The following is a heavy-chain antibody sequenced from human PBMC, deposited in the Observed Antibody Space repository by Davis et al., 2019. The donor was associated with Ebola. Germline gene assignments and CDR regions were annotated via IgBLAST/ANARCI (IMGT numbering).Heavy chain of an antibody. D-gene: IGHD3-9*01. V-gene: IGHV3-7*01. Sequence: PGGSLRLSCAASGFTFSSYWMSWVRQAPGKGLEWVANIKQDGSEKYYVDSVKGRFTISRDNSKNTLYLQMNSLRAEDTAVYYCARDPYYDILTGYFDYWGQGTLVTVSS. CDR2: IKQDGSEK. J-gene: IGHJ4*02. CDR1: GFTFSSYW. CDR3: ARDPYYDILTGYFDY.